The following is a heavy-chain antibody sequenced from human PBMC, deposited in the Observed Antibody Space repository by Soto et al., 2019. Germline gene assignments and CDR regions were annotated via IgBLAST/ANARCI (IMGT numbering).Heavy chain of an antibody. CDR3: AKGLSYYYDSSGYYYGELPRYDYYYYGMDV. V-gene: IGHV3-30*18. CDR2: ISDDGSNK. D-gene: IGHD3-22*01. Sequence: QVQLVESGGGVVQPGRSLRLSCAASGFTFSSYGMHWVRQAPGKGLEWVAVISDDGSNKYYADSVKGRFTISRDNSKNTIYRQMNSLRAEDTAVYYCAKGLSYYYDSSGYYYGELPRYDYYYYGMDVWVQGTTVTVSS. J-gene: IGHJ6*02. CDR1: GFTFSSYG.